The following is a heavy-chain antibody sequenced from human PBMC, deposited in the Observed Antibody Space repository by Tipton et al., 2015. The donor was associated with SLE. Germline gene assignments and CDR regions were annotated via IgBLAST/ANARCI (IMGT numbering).Heavy chain of an antibody. D-gene: IGHD6-13*01. J-gene: IGHJ5*02. Sequence: TLSLTCPVSGGSISSSSYFWAWFRQPPGKGVEGIGNIFPIGSAYYNPSLKSRVTISIDTTTNQFSLKVKSVTAADTAVYYCARLADGNRNWFDPWGQGTLVTVSS. CDR3: ARLADGNRNWFDP. V-gene: IGHV4-39*07. CDR2: IFPIGSA. CDR1: GGSISSSSYF.